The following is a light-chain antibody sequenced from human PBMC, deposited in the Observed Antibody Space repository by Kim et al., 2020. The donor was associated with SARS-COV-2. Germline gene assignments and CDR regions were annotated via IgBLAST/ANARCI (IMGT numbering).Light chain of an antibody. CDR1: SSDVGAYNY. Sequence: QSALTQPRSVSGSPGQPVTISCTGTSSDVGAYNYVSWYQLNPGKARKLMIYDVSERPSGVPDRFSGSKSGNTASLTISGLQAEDEADYYCCSYAGMYTHVVFGGGTQLTVL. J-gene: IGLJ2*01. CDR3: CSYAGMYTHVV. CDR2: DVS. V-gene: IGLV2-11*01.